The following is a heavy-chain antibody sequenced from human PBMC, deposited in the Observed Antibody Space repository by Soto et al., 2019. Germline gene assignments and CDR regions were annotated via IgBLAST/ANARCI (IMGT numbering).Heavy chain of an antibody. V-gene: IGHV2-5*01. Sequence: QITLKESGPTLVKPTQTLTLTCTFSGFSLSTSGVGVGWIRQPPGKALEWLALIYWNDDKRYSPSLKSRLTITKDTSKNQVVLTMTNMDPVDTATYYCAHSLYYDSSGYYTEGSGYYFDYWGQGTLVTVSS. CDR3: AHSLYYDSSGYYTEGSGYYFDY. CDR2: IYWNDDK. CDR1: GFSLSTSGVG. J-gene: IGHJ4*02. D-gene: IGHD3-22*01.